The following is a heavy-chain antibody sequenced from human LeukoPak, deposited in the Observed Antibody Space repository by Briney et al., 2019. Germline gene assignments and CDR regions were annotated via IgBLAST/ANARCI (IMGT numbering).Heavy chain of an antibody. V-gene: IGHV4-59*01. J-gene: IGHJ4*02. CDR1: GGSISSYY. D-gene: IGHD2-15*01. CDR3: ARRFGSGVYFDY. CDR2: IYYSGTT. Sequence: SETLSLTCTVSGGSISSYYWSWIRQPPGKGLEWIGYIYYSGTTNNNPSLKSRVTISIDTSKKQFSLKLSSVTAADTAIYYCARRFGSGVYFDYWGQGTLVTVSS.